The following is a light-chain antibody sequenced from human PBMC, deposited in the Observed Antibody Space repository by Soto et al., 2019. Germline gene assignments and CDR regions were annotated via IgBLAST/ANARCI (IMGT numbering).Light chain of an antibody. CDR1: QSVSNN. V-gene: IGKV3-15*01. CDR3: LQYDNWPRT. Sequence: IVLTRSSGNLSVSPGERVILSCRASQSVSNNLAWYQQKPDQAPRLLIYGASTRASGTPVRFSGIGSGTEFILTISSLQSEDFAVYYCLQYDNWPRTFGQGTEVDIK. J-gene: IGKJ1*01. CDR2: GAS.